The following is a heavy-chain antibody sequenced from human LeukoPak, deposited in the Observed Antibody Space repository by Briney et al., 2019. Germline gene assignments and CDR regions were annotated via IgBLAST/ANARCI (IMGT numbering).Heavy chain of an antibody. CDR3: AKGANFVVVPAAVNWFDP. CDR2: ISGSGGST. J-gene: IGHJ5*02. CDR1: GFTFSSYA. V-gene: IGHV3-23*01. Sequence: PGGSLRLSCAASGFTFSSYAMSWVRQAPGEGLEWVSTISGSGGSTYYADSVRGRFTISRDNSKSTLYLQMNSLRAEDTAVYYCAKGANFVVVPAAVNWFDPWGQGTLVTVSS. D-gene: IGHD2-2*01.